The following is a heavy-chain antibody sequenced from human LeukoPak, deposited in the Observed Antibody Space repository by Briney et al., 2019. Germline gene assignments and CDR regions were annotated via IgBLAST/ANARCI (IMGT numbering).Heavy chain of an antibody. CDR2: INPSGGNT. V-gene: IGHV1-46*01. Sequence: ASVKVSCKASGYTLTNYYIHWVRQAPGQGLEWMGIINPSGGNTNYAQNFQGRVTMTRDMSTSTVYMELSSLRFEDTAVCYCARNNYDILTGYKALDYWGQGTLVTVSS. CDR3: ARNNYDILTGYKALDY. D-gene: IGHD3-9*01. J-gene: IGHJ4*02. CDR1: GYTLTNYY.